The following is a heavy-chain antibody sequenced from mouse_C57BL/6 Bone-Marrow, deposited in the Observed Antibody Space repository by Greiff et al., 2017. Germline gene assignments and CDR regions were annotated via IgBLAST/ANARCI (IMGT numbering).Heavy chain of an antibody. J-gene: IGHJ3*01. CDR2: IFPGVGDT. Sequence: LVESGASVKISCNASGYAFSSYWMNWVKQRPGKGLEWIGQIFPGVGDTNYNGKFKGKATLTADKSSSTAYMQLSSLTSEDSAVYFCARGAYWGQGTLVTVSA. CDR1: GYAFSSYW. CDR3: ARGAY. V-gene: IGHV1-80*01.